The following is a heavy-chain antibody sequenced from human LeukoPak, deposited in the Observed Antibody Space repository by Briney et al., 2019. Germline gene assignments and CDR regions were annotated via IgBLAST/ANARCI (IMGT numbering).Heavy chain of an antibody. CDR1: GYTFGNSW. Sequence: GGSLRLSCAASGYTFGNSWVHWVRQAPGKGLVWVSLINADGSTATYADSVKGRFTISRDNARNTLSLQMNSLTIEDTAVYYCVVVVEPPDSDGFDVWGQGTMITVSS. J-gene: IGHJ3*01. D-gene: IGHD1-14*01. CDR2: INADGSTA. V-gene: IGHV3-74*01. CDR3: VVVVEPPDSDGFDV.